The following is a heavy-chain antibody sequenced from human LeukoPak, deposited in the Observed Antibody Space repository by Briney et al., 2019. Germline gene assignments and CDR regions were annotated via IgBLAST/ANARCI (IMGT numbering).Heavy chain of an antibody. CDR3: ARDRGGGDSSGWYNWFDP. J-gene: IGHJ5*02. Sequence: ASVKVSCKASGYTFTCYYMHWVRQAPGQGLEWMGWINPNSGGTNYAQKFQGWVTMTRDTSISTAYMELSRLRSDDTAVYYCARDRGGGDSSGWYNWFDPWGQGTLVTVSS. V-gene: IGHV1-2*04. CDR2: INPNSGGT. D-gene: IGHD6-19*01. CDR1: GYTFTCYY.